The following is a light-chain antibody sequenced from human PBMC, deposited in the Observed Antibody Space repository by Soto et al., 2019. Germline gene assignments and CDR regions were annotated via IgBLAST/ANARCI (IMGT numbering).Light chain of an antibody. Sequence: EIVMTQSPVTLSVSPGERASRSCRASQSVTNSYLAWYQQKPGQAPRLLIFGASTRAAGIPARFSGSGSGTEFTLTISSLQSEDFAVYYCQQYSNWPLTFGGGTKVDIK. V-gene: IGKV3-15*01. J-gene: IGKJ4*01. CDR2: GAS. CDR3: QQYSNWPLT. CDR1: QSVTNSY.